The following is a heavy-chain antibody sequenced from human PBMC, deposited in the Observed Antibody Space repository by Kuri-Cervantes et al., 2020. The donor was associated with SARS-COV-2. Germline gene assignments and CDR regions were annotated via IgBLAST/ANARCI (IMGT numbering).Heavy chain of an antibody. CDR3: ARYRAFGAWADAFDI. CDR1: GYSISSGYY. J-gene: IGHJ3*02. V-gene: IGHV4-38-2*02. CDR2: IYHSGST. D-gene: IGHD3-10*01. Sequence: SETLSLTCTVSGYSISSGYYWGWIRQPPGKGLEWIGSIYHSGSTYYNPFLKSRVTISVDTSKNQFSLKLSSVTAADTAVYYCARYRAFGAWADAFDIWGQGTMVTVSS.